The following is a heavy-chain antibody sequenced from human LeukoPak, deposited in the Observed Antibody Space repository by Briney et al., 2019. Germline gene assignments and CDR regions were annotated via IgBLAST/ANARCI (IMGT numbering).Heavy chain of an antibody. J-gene: IGHJ4*02. Sequence: GGSLRLSCEVSGFTFDNNDMHWVRQTTGKGLERVSAIGSAGYTYYADSVRGRFTITRDNAKQSLYLQMNSLRVEDTAVYHCVRQPDSARYGFDYWGRGTQVTVSS. V-gene: IGHV3-13*01. D-gene: IGHD1-14*01. CDR1: GFTFDNND. CDR3: VRQPDSARYGFDY. CDR2: IGSAGYT.